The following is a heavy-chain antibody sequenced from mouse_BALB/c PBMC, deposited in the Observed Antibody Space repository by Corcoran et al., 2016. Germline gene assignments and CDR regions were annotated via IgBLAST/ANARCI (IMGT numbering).Heavy chain of an antibody. D-gene: IGHD2-4*01. CDR2: IYPYNGGT. CDR1: GDTFTDYN. V-gene: IGHV1S29*02. CDR3: VRSPYDYGAWFAY. J-gene: IGHJ3*01. Sequence: EVQLLQSGPELVKPWASVKISCKASGDTFTDYNMHWVKKSHGKSLEWIGYIYPYNGGTGYNQKFKSKATLTVDNSSSTAYMELRSLTSEDSAVYYCVRSPYDYGAWFAYWGQGTLVTVSA.